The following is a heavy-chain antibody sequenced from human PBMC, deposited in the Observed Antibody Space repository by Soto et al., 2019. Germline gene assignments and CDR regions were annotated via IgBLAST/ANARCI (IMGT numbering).Heavy chain of an antibody. CDR2: IYHSGST. J-gene: IGHJ4*02. V-gene: IGHV4-30-2*01. CDR1: GGSISSGGYS. D-gene: IGHD3-10*01. CDR3: ARGLRWGGITMVRGGGGFDY. Sequence: QLQLQESGSGLVKPSQTLSLTCAVSGGSISSGGYSWSWIRQPPGKGLEWIGYIYHSGSTYYNPSLKSRVTISVDRSKTPFSLKLSSVTAADTAVYYWARGLRWGGITMVRGGGGFDYWGQGTLVTVSS.